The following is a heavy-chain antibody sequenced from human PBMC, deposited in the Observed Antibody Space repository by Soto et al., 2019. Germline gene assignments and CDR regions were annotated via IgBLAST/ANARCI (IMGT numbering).Heavy chain of an antibody. J-gene: IGHJ5*02. Sequence: ASVNVSSTASGYTFTIYYIHCVRQAPGQGLEWMGIINPSGGSTSYAQKFQGRVTMTRDTSTSTVYMELSSLRSEDTAVYYCARSVATLRDCFDPCGQGTLVTVSS. CDR2: INPSGGST. CDR1: GYTFTIYY. CDR3: ARSVATLRDCFDP. D-gene: IGHD2-15*01. V-gene: IGHV1-46*01.